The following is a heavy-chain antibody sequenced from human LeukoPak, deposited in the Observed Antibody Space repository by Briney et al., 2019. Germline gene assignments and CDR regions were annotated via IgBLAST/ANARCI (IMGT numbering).Heavy chain of an antibody. CDR1: GFTFSSYA. D-gene: IGHD1-26*01. Sequence: GGSLRLSCAASGFTFSSYAMSWVRQAPGKGLEWVAVISYDGSNKYYADSVKGRFTISRDNSKNTLYLQMNSLRAEDTAVYYCAKDGARDSGAFDIWGQGTMVTVSS. CDR3: AKDGARDSGAFDI. J-gene: IGHJ3*02. V-gene: IGHV3-30*18. CDR2: ISYDGSNK.